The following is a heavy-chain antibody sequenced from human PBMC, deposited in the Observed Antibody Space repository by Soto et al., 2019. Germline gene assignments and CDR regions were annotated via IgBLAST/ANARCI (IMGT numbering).Heavy chain of an antibody. CDR3: ARRSSGWYFDY. Sequence: EVQLLESGGGLVQPGGSLRLSCAASGFTFSSYAMRWVRQAPGKGLEWVSAISGSGGSTYYADSVKGRFTISRDNSKNPLYLQMNSLRAEVTAVYYCARRSSGWYFDYWGQGTLVTVSS. CDR1: GFTFSSYA. D-gene: IGHD6-19*01. J-gene: IGHJ4*02. V-gene: IGHV3-23*01. CDR2: ISGSGGST.